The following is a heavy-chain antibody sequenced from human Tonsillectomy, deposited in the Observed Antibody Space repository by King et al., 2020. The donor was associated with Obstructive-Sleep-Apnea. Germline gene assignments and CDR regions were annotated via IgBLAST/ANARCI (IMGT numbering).Heavy chain of an antibody. V-gene: IGHV3-48*04. J-gene: IGHJ3*02. Sequence: VQLVESGGGLVQPGGSLRLSCAASGFTFISSNMNWVRQAPGKGLEWISFITGSSRTIFYADSVKGRFTISRDNAKNSLYLQMNSLRAEDTAVYYCARDPSLVAFDIWGQGTMVTVSS. CDR3: ARDPSLVAFDI. D-gene: IGHD6-6*01. CDR2: ITGSSRTI. CDR1: GFTFISSN.